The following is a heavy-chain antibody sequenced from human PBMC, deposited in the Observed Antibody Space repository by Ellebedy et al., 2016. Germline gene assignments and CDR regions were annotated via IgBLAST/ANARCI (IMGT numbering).Heavy chain of an antibody. Sequence: SETLSLXXTVSGGSISSSSYYWGWIRQPPGKGLEWIGSIYYSGSTYYNPSLKSRVTISVDTSKNQFSLKLSSVTAADTAVYYCARGQAEYQLPGGWFDPWGQGTLVTVSS. CDR2: IYYSGST. CDR3: ARGQAEYQLPGGWFDP. V-gene: IGHV4-39*07. J-gene: IGHJ5*02. CDR1: GGSISSSSYY. D-gene: IGHD2-2*01.